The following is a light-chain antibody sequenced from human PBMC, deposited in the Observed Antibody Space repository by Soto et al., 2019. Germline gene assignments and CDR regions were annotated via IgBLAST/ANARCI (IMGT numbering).Light chain of an antibody. CDR2: TTN. CDR3: LLYYGGAHLV. J-gene: IGLJ3*02. CDR1: TGAVTSGNY. Sequence: QTVVTQEPSLTVSPGGTVTLTCASTTGAVTSGNYASRFQQKPGQAPRTLIYTTNNKHSRTPARFSGSLLGDKAALTVSGVQPEDEADYYCLLYYGGAHLVFGGGTKLTVL. V-gene: IGLV7-43*01.